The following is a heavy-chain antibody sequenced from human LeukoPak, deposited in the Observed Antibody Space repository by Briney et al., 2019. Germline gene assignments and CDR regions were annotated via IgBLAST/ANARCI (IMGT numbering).Heavy chain of an antibody. Sequence: GESLKISCKGSGYNFTTYFIGWVRQLPGKGLEWMGIIYPGDSDSKYSRSFQGQVTTSADKSINTAYLQWSSLKASDSAMYYCARRLGGADVFDIWGQGTMVTVSS. D-gene: IGHD3-16*01. J-gene: IGHJ3*02. V-gene: IGHV5-51*01. CDR2: IYPGDSDS. CDR1: GYNFTTYF. CDR3: ARRLGGADVFDI.